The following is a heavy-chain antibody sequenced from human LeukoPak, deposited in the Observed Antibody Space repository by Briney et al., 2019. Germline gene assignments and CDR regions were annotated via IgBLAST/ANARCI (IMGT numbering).Heavy chain of an antibody. Sequence: GGSLRLSCAAPGFTFSSYARHWARQAPGKGLEWGAVIWYGGSNKYYADSVKGRFTISRDNAKNSLYLQMNSLRAEDTAVYYCARQRAQQLVRGPDAFDIWGQGTMVTVSS. CDR1: GFTFSSYA. CDR2: IWYGGSNK. V-gene: IGHV3-33*08. D-gene: IGHD6-13*01. J-gene: IGHJ3*02. CDR3: ARQRAQQLVRGPDAFDI.